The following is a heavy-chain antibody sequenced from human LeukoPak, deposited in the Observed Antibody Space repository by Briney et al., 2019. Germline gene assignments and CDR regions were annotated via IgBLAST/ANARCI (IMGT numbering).Heavy chain of an antibody. Sequence: SETLSLTCAVYGGSFSGYYWSWIRQPPGKGLEWIGEINHSGSTNYNPSLKSRVTISVDTSKNQFSLKLSSVTAADTAVYYCARGLIMITFGGVIVRTNWFDPWGQGTLVTVS. CDR2: INHSGST. D-gene: IGHD3-16*02. J-gene: IGHJ5*02. CDR1: GGSFSGYY. CDR3: ARGLIMITFGGVIVRTNWFDP. V-gene: IGHV4-34*01.